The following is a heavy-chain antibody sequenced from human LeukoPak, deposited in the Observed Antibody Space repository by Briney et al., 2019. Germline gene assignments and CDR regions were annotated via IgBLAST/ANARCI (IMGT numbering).Heavy chain of an antibody. D-gene: IGHD2-2*01. CDR1: GFTFSSYW. CDR2: IKQDGSEK. Sequence: GGSLRLSCAASGFTFSSYWMSWVRQAPGKGLEWVANIKQDGSEKYYVDSVKGRFTISRDNAKNSQYLQMNSLRAEDTAVYYCARDQGDIVVVPAAIDYWGQGTLVTVSS. J-gene: IGHJ4*02. CDR3: ARDQGDIVVVPAAIDY. V-gene: IGHV3-7*01.